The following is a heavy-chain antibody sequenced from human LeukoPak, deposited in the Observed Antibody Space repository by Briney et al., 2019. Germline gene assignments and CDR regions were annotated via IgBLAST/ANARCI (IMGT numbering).Heavy chain of an antibody. J-gene: IGHJ4*02. CDR3: AKVGGSGSYQNTPFDY. Sequence: GGSLRLSCAASGFTFSSYDMHWVRQAPGRGLEWVAVISYDGSNKYYADSVKGRFTIPRDNSKNTLYLQMNSLRAEDTAVYYCAKVGGSGSYQNTPFDYWGQGTLVTVSS. CDR2: ISYDGSNK. V-gene: IGHV3-30*18. D-gene: IGHD3-10*01. CDR1: GFTFSSYD.